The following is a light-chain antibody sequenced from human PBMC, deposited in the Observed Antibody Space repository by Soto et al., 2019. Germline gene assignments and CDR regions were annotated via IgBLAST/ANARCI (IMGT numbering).Light chain of an antibody. V-gene: IGKV1-39*01. CDR1: QSISRY. CDR3: QHHNSYSEA. CDR2: AAS. J-gene: IGKJ1*01. Sequence: IQITQSPSSLSASVGDRVAITCRASQSISRYLNWYQQKPGKAPKILIYAASNLYSGVSSSFSGSGSGTEFTLTISSLQPEHFATYYCQHHNSYSEAFAQGTKA.